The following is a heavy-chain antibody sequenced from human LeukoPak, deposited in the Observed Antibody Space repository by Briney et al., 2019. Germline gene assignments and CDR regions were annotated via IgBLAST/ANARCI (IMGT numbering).Heavy chain of an antibody. CDR2: ISWDSGAI. CDR3: AKARSGSGWYSDFEY. CDR1: RFTFDDYA. V-gene: IGHV3-9*01. J-gene: IGHJ4*02. Sequence: GGSLRLSCAASRFTFDDYAMHRVRQAPGKGLEWVSGISWDSGAIGYGGSVEGRFTISRDNAKNSLYLQMNSLRPEDTAFYYCAKARSGSGWYSDFEYWGQGTLVTVSS. D-gene: IGHD6-19*01.